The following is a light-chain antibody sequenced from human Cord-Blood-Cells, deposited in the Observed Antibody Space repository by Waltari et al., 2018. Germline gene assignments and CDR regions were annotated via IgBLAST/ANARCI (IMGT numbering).Light chain of an antibody. CDR3: QSYDSSLSGSV. J-gene: IGLJ2*01. CDR2: GNS. V-gene: IGLV1-40*01. Sequence: QSALTQPPSVSGAPGQGVTISCPGSSSNSGAGHDVNWYQQLPGTAPKHLIYGNSNRPSGVPDRFSGSKSGTSASLAITGLQAEDEADYYCQSYDSSLSGSVFGGGTKLTVL. CDR1: SSNSGAGHD.